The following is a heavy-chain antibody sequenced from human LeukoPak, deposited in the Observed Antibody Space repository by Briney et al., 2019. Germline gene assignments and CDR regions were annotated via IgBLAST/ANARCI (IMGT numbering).Heavy chain of an antibody. CDR2: ISSSSGYI. CDR1: GFTFGDYA. V-gene: IGHV3-21*01. Sequence: GGSLRLSCTASGFTFGDYAMNWVRQAPGKGLEWVSAISSSSGYIYYADSVKGRFTISRDNAKNSLYLLMNSLRAEDTAVYYCARDLAVADIDYWGQGTLVTVSS. CDR3: ARDLAVADIDY. J-gene: IGHJ4*02. D-gene: IGHD6-19*01.